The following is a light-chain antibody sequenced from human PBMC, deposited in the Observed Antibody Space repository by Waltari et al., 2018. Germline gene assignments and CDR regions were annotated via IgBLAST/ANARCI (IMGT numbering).Light chain of an antibody. CDR1: GSNIGSNS. V-gene: IGLV1-44*01. CDR3: ATWDDSLNGLV. CDR2: SNN. Sequence: QSVLTQPPSASGTPGQRVTISCSGTGSNIGSNSVNWYQQIPGTAPKVLIYSNNQRPSWVPGRFSGSKSGTSAFLAISGLQSEDGADYYCATWDDSLNGLVFGGGTRLTVL. J-gene: IGLJ2*01.